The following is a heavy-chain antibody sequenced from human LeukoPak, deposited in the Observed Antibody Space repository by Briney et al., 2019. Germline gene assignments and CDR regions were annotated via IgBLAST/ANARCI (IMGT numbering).Heavy chain of an antibody. CDR1: GFTFCGSA. Sequence: GGSLRLSCAASGFTFCGSAMHWVRQASGKGLEWVGRIRSKANSYATAYAASVKGRFTISRDDSKNTAYLQMNSLKTEDTAVYYCTRHEGLVDYWGQGTLVTVSS. D-gene: IGHD3-3*01. CDR2: IRSKANSYAT. V-gene: IGHV3-73*01. CDR3: TRHEGLVDY. J-gene: IGHJ4*02.